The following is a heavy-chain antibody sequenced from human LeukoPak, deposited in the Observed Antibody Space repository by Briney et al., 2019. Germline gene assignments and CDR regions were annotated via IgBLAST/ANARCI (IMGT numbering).Heavy chain of an antibody. J-gene: IGHJ6*03. CDR1: GFTFSSYW. CDR2: IRQDGVKK. CDR3: ARDYNHYMDV. V-gene: IGHV3-7*01. Sequence: GGSLRLSCAASGFTFSSYWMSWVRQAPGKGLEWVANIRQDGVKKNYVDSVKGRFTISRDNAKNSLYLQMNSLRAEDTAVYYCARDYNHYMDVWGKGTTVTDSS.